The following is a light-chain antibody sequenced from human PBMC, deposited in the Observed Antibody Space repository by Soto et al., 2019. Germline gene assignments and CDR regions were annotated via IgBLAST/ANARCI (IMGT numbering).Light chain of an antibody. V-gene: IGKV3-11*01. CDR1: QSVSSY. Sequence: EIVLTQSPATLSLSPGERATLSCRASQSVSSYLAWYQQKPGQAPRLLIYDASNRATGIPARFSGSGSGTEFTLTISSLQYEDFAVYYCQQYNNWPRTFGQGPKVDIK. J-gene: IGKJ1*01. CDR2: DAS. CDR3: QQYNNWPRT.